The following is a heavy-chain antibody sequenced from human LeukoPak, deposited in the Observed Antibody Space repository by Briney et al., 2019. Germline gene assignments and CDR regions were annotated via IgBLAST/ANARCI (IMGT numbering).Heavy chain of an antibody. CDR1: GFTFSSYW. J-gene: IGHJ4*02. CDR3: ARVDYAPLACFDY. D-gene: IGHD4-17*01. V-gene: IGHV3-7*01. CDR2: IKQDGSEK. Sequence: GGSLRLSCAASGFTFSSYWMSWVRQAPGKGLEWVANIKQDGSEKYYVDSVKGRFTISRDNAKNSLYLQMNSLRAEDTAVYYCARVDYAPLACFDYWGQGTLVTVSS.